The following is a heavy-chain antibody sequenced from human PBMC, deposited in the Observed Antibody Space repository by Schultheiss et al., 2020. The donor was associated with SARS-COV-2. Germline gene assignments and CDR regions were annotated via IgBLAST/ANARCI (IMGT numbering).Heavy chain of an antibody. Sequence: GGSLRLSCAASEFTFGNFWMHWVRQAPGKGLMWVSRINEDGTTTNYADSVKGRFTISRDNAKKTLYLQMSGLRADDTGVYYCARDVSGKEDYWGQGTLVTVSS. J-gene: IGHJ4*02. CDR1: EFTFGNFW. D-gene: IGHD3-16*01. V-gene: IGHV3-74*01. CDR2: INEDGTTT. CDR3: ARDVSGKEDY.